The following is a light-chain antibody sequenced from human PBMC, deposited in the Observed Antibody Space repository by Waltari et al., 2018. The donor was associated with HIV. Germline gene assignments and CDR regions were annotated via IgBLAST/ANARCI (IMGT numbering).Light chain of an antibody. CDR3: SSYAGKYRYV. Sequence: QSALPQPRSVSGSPGQSVTISCAGTFGDIGGHYYVPWYQHHPGKAPKLIIFDVTKRASGVPDRFSGSKSGNTASLSISGLQAEDEADYFCSSYAGKYRYVFGSGTTVTVL. CDR2: DVT. CDR1: FGDIGGHYY. J-gene: IGLJ1*01. V-gene: IGLV2-11*01.